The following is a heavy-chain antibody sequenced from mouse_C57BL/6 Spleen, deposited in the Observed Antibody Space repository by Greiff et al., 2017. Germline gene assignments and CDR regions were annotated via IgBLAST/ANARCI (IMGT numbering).Heavy chain of an antibody. CDR3: ASVYDSAWFAY. CDR1: GFTFSDYG. CDR2: ISSGSSTI. J-gene: IGHJ3*01. D-gene: IGHD2-12*01. V-gene: IGHV5-17*01. Sequence: EVHLVESGGGLVKPGGSLKLSCAASGFTFSDYGMHWVRQAPEKGLEWVAYISSGSSTIYYADTVQGRSSISSDNAKNTLFLQMASLRSEDTAMYYCASVYDSAWFAYWGQGTLVTVSA.